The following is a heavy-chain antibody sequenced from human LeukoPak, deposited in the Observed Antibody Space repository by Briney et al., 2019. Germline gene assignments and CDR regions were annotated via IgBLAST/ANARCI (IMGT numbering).Heavy chain of an antibody. CDR3: ARDNRVGSVEGSNMDV. CDR1: GFTFSNFW. J-gene: IGHJ6*03. D-gene: IGHD4-23*01. CDR2: MRQDGGEK. Sequence: GGSLRLSCAASGFTFSNFWMSWVRQAPGKGLEWVANMRQDGGEKYYVDSVKGRFTISRDNAKNSLYLQMNSLRAEDTAVYYCARDNRVGSVEGSNMDVWGKGTTVTVSS. V-gene: IGHV3-7*01.